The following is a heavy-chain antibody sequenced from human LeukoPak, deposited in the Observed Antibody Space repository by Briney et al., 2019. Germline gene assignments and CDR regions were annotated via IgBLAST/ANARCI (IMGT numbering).Heavy chain of an antibody. CDR3: ARRDNNDYVWGSYHPDY. V-gene: IGHV4-39*01. D-gene: IGHD3-16*02. CDR2: IYYSGST. CDR1: GGSISSSYY. Sequence: SETLSLACTVSGGSISSSYYWGWIRQPPGKGLEWIGSIYYSGSTYYNPSLKSRVTISVDTSKNQFSLKLSSVTAADTAVYYCARRDNNDYVWGSYHPDYWGQGTLVTVSS. J-gene: IGHJ4*02.